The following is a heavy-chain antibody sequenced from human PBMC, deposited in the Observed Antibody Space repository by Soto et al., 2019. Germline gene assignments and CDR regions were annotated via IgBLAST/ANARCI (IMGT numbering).Heavy chain of an antibody. J-gene: IGHJ4*02. D-gene: IGHD3-3*01. V-gene: IGHV3-23*01. Sequence: LRLSCIASGFSFSTYAMNWVRQAPGKGLEWVSAISPTGEFTYHADSVKGRFTTSRDNSKNTLFLQMNSLRAEDTAVYYCAQKRLATYEHLAYDHWGQGTLVTVSS. CDR2: ISPTGEFT. CDR3: AQKRLATYEHLAYDH. CDR1: GFSFSTYA.